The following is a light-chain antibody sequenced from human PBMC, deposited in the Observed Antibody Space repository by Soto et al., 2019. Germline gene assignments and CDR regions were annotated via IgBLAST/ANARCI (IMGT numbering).Light chain of an antibody. CDR3: QQSYTTPALT. CDR1: QSIINY. V-gene: IGKV1-39*01. Sequence: DIQMTQSPSSLSASIGDRFTISCRSSQSIINYLNWYQQKPGKAPKLLISGASSVQSGVPSRFSGSGSVTDFSLTISSLQPEDSATYYCQQSYTTPALTFGGGTKVDI. J-gene: IGKJ4*01. CDR2: GAS.